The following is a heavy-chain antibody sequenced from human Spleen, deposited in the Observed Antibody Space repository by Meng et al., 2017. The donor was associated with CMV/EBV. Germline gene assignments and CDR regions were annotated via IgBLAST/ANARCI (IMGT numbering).Heavy chain of an antibody. CDR1: GGSISSYY. V-gene: IGHV4-59*01. CDR2: VYYSGST. CDR3: AGGYCGGDCYPFDY. J-gene: IGHJ4*02. D-gene: IGHD2-21*01. Sequence: LSCTVSGGSISSYYWSWIRQPPGKGLEWIGYVYYSGSTNYNPSLKSRVTISVDTSKNQFSLKLSSVTAADTAVYYCAGGYCGGDCYPFDYWGQGTLVTVSS.